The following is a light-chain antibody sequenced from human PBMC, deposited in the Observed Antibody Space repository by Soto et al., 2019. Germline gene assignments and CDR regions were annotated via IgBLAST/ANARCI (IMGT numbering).Light chain of an antibody. Sequence: EIVLTQSPGTLSLSPGERATLSCRASQSVSSSYLAWYQQKPGRAPRLLIYGASSRTTGIPDRFSGSGSGTDFTLTISSLQSEDFAVYYCQQYNNWPRTFGQGTKVDIK. CDR1: QSVSSSY. J-gene: IGKJ1*01. CDR3: QQYNNWPRT. CDR2: GAS. V-gene: IGKV3-20*01.